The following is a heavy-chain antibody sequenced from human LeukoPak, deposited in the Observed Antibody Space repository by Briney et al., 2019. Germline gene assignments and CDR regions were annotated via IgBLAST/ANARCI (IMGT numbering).Heavy chain of an antibody. Sequence: PGGSLRLSCAASGFTFSSYGMHWVRQAPGKGLEWVAFIRYDGSNKYYADSVKGRFTISRDNSKNTLYLQMNSLRAEDTAVYYCAKDWGYYHSSGYYDYWGQGTLVTVSS. CDR1: GFTFSSYG. V-gene: IGHV3-30*02. J-gene: IGHJ4*02. CDR2: IRYDGSNK. CDR3: AKDWGYYHSSGYYDY. D-gene: IGHD3-22*01.